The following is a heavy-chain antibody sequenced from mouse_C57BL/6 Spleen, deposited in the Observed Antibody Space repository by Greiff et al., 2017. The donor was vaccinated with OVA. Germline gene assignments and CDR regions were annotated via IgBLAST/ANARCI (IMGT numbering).Heavy chain of an antibody. J-gene: IGHJ4*01. D-gene: IGHD1-1*02. CDR2: IHPSDSDT. CDR1: GYTFTSYW. CDR3: AMEVGYYYAMDY. Sequence: QVQLQQPGAELVKPGASVKVSCKASGYTFTSYWMHWVKQRPGQGLEWIGRIHPSDSDTNYHQKFKGKATLTVDKSSSTAYMPLSSLTSEDASVYYCAMEVGYYYAMDYGGQGTSVTVSS. V-gene: IGHV1-74*01.